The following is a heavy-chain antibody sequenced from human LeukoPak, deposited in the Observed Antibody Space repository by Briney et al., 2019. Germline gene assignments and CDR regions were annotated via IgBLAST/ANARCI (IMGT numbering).Heavy chain of an antibody. J-gene: IGHJ6*03. D-gene: IGHD3/OR15-3a*01. Sequence: PSETLSLTCTVSGGSITGYYWSWIRQPPGKGLEWIGYIDYSGSTNYNPSLKSRVTISVDTSKNQFSLKLSSVTAADTAVYYCARGLNWNYYYYMDVWGKGTTVTVSS. CDR1: GGSITGYY. V-gene: IGHV4-59*01. CDR3: ARGLNWNYYYYMDV. CDR2: IDYSGST.